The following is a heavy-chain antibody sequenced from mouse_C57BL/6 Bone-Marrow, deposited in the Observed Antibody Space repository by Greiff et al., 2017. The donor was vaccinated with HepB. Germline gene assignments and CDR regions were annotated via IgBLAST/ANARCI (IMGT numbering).Heavy chain of an antibody. V-gene: IGHV1-62-2*01. J-gene: IGHJ2*01. D-gene: IGHD1-1*01. Sequence: QVQLQQSGAELVKPEASVKLSCKASGYTFTEYTIHWVKQRSGQGLEWIGWFYPGSGSIKYNEKFKDKATLTADKSSSTVYMELSRLTSEDSAVYFCARHEGDYYGSSYYFDYWGQGTTLTVSS. CDR1: GYTFTEYT. CDR2: FYPGSGSI. CDR3: ARHEGDYYGSSYYFDY.